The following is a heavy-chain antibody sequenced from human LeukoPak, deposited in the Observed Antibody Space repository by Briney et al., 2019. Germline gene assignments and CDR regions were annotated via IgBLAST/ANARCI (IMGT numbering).Heavy chain of an antibody. J-gene: IGHJ4*02. Sequence: ASVKVSCKASGYTFTGYYLHWVRQAPGQGLEWMGWINPNSGDTEYAQKFQGRVTMTRDTSISTAYMELSRLRSDDTALYYCATQRGSYLWGTDFDFWGQGTLVTVSS. V-gene: IGHV1-2*02. CDR3: ATQRGSYLWGTDFDF. CDR1: GYTFTGYY. CDR2: INPNSGDT. D-gene: IGHD3-16*01.